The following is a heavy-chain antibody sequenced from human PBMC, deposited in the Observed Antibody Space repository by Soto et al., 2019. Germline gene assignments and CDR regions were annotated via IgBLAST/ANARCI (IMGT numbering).Heavy chain of an antibody. J-gene: IGHJ4*02. CDR1: GFTFDSYA. Sequence: EVQLVESGGGLVQPGRSLRLSCVASGFTFDSYAMHWVRQAPGKGLEWVSGISWNRGSIGYEDSVKGRFTIPRDNAQNSLYLEMNSLRVEDTAFYYCVKDIHEQWLVSHFEYWGQGALVTVSS. V-gene: IGHV3-9*01. D-gene: IGHD6-19*01. CDR2: ISWNRGSI. CDR3: VKDIHEQWLVSHFEY.